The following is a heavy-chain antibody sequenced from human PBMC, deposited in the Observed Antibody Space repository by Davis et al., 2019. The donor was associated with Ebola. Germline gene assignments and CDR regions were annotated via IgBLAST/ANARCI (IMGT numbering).Heavy chain of an antibody. J-gene: IGHJ6*02. V-gene: IGHV4-34*01. D-gene: IGHD6-6*01. CDR3: ATLAARGYYYGMDV. Sequence: SETLSLTCAVYGGSSSGYYWSWIRQPPGKGLEWIGEINHSGSTNYNPSLKSRVTISVDTSKNQFSLKLSSVTAADTAVYYCATLAARGYYYGMDVWGQGTTVTVSS. CDR2: INHSGST. CDR1: GGSSSGYY.